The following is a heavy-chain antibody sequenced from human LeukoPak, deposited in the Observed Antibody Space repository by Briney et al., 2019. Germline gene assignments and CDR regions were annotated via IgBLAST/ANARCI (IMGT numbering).Heavy chain of an antibody. V-gene: IGHV6-1*01. CDR1: GDSVSSNSAA. CDR3: ARARIAVAGTIYYYYYMDV. D-gene: IGHD6-19*01. Sequence: SQTLSLTCAISGDSVSSNSAAWNWIRQSPSRGLEWLGRTYYRSKWYNDYAVSVKSRITINPDTSKNQFSLQLNSVTPEDTAVYYCARARIAVAGTIYYYYYMDVWGKGTTVTVSS. CDR2: TYYRSKWYN. J-gene: IGHJ6*03.